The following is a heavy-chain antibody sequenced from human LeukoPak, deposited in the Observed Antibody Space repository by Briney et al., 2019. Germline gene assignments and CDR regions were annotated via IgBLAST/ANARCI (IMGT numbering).Heavy chain of an antibody. Sequence: ASVKVSCKASGYTFTGYYMHWVRQAPGQGLEWMGWISAYNGNTNYAQKLQGRVTMTTDTSTSTAYMELRSLRSDDTAVYYCARGKRITIFGVAPNRDAFDIWGQGTMVTVSS. D-gene: IGHD3-3*01. CDR3: ARGKRITIFGVAPNRDAFDI. CDR1: GYTFTGYY. CDR2: ISAYNGNT. J-gene: IGHJ3*02. V-gene: IGHV1-18*04.